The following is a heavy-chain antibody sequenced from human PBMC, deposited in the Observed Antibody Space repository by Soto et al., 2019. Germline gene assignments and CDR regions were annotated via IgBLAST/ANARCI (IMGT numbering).Heavy chain of an antibody. V-gene: IGHV3-30-3*01. CDR2: ISYDGSNK. Sequence: PGGSLRLSCAASGFTFSSYAMHWVRQAPGKGLEWVAVISYDGSNKYYADSVKGRFTISRDNAKNTLYLQMNTLRAEDTAVYYCARDLGGSHDYWGRGTLVTVSS. CDR3: ARDLGGSHDY. CDR1: GFTFSSYA. D-gene: IGHD3-16*01. J-gene: IGHJ4*02.